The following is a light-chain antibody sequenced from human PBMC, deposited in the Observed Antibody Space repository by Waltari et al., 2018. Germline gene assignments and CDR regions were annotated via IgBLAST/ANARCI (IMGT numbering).Light chain of an antibody. V-gene: IGKV1-39*01. Sequence: DIQMTQSPSSLSASVGDRVTITCRASQNILTYLNWYQQKPGKAPKLLIHSASTLQGGVPSRFSGRGSGTDVTLTINILQPEDFATYYCQQSYYTPRTFGQGTKVEIK. J-gene: IGKJ1*01. CDR2: SAS. CDR1: QNILTY. CDR3: QQSYYTPRT.